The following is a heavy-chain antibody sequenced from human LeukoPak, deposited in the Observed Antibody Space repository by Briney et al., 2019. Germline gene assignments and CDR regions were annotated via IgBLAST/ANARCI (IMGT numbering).Heavy chain of an antibody. Sequence: ASVKVPCKASGYTFTSYGISWVRQAPEQGLEWMGWISAYNGNTNYAQKLQGRVTMTTDTSTSTAYMELRSLRSDDTAVYYCARGYCSSTSCYPNLFDYWGQGTLVTVSS. V-gene: IGHV1-18*01. J-gene: IGHJ4*02. CDR1: GYTFTSYG. D-gene: IGHD2-2*01. CDR3: ARGYCSSTSCYPNLFDY. CDR2: ISAYNGNT.